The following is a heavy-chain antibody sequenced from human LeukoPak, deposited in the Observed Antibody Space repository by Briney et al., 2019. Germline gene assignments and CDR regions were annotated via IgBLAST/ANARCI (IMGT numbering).Heavy chain of an antibody. J-gene: IGHJ3*02. CDR1: GFSFSNYG. CDR3: AKEEGWGVNSFNM. CDR2: ISSDGRTQ. V-gene: IGHV3-30*18. D-gene: IGHD1-26*01. Sequence: PGGSLRLSCAASGFSFSNYGMNWVRQAPGKGPEWVAIISSDGRTQIYTDSVMGRFTISRDNLKKTLNLQMDYLEAEDTAVYYCAKEEGWGVNSFNMWGQGTMVTVSS.